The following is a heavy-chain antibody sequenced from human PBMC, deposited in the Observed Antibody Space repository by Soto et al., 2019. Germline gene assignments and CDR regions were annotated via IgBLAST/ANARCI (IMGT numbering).Heavy chain of an antibody. CDR2: IYYSGST. CDR3: ARDSALRVLEPPWLFDL. CDR1: TGSISSVGYY. J-gene: IGHJ2*01. V-gene: IGHV4-31*03. Sequence: PSETLSLTCTVSTGSISSVGYYWSWIRQHPGKGLEWIGYIYYSGSTYYNPSLKSRVTISVDTSKNQFSLKLSSVTAADTAVYYCARDSALRVLEPPWLFDLWGRGTLVTVSS. D-gene: IGHD3-3*01.